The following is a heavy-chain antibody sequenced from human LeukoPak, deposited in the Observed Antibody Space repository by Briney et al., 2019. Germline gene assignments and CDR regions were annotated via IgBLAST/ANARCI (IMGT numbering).Heavy chain of an antibody. CDR1: GGTFSSYT. J-gene: IGHJ4*02. Sequence: ASVKVSRKASGGTFSSYTINWVRQAPGQGLEWMGLINPNSGGTNYAQKFQGRVTMTRDTSISTAYMELSRLRSDDTAVYYCARPLLWWPQVGYFDYWGQGTLVTVSS. V-gene: IGHV1-2*02. CDR2: INPNSGGT. CDR3: ARPLLWWPQVGYFDY. D-gene: IGHD4/OR15-4a*01.